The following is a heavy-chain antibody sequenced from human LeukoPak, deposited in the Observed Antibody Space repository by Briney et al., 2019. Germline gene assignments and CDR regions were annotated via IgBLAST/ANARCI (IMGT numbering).Heavy chain of an antibody. J-gene: IGHJ6*02. CDR1: GGSISSYY. CDR2: IYYSGST. CDR3: ARHEDYYGMDV. V-gene: IGHV4-59*08. Sequence: SETLSLTCTVSGGSISSYYWSWLRQPPGKGLEWIGYIYYSGSTNYNPSLKSRVTISVDTSKNQFSLKLSSVTAADTAVYYCARHEDYYGMDVWGQGTTVTVSS.